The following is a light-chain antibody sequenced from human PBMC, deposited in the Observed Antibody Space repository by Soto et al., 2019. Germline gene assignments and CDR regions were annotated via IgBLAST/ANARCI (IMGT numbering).Light chain of an antibody. CDR3: QQYNNWPRT. CDR2: RAS. V-gene: IGKV3-15*01. J-gene: IGKJ1*01. CDR1: QSRGSN. Sequence: EIVLTQSPGTLSLSPGERATLSCKTSQSRGSNFLAWYQHKPGQAPRLLIYRASTRATGIPARFSGSGSGTDFTLTISGLQSEDFAVYYCQQYNNWPRTFGQGTKVDIK.